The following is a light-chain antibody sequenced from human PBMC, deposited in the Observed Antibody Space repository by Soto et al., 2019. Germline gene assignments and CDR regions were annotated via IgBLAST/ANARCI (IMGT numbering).Light chain of an antibody. J-gene: IGKJ1*01. Sequence: DIPMTQSPSTLSASVGDRVTITCRASQSISSWLVWYQQKPGKAPKLLIYDASSLESGVPSRFSGSGSGTEFTLTISSLQPDDFATYYCQQYNSYSIRTFGQGTKVEIK. CDR2: DAS. CDR3: QQYNSYSIRT. CDR1: QSISSW. V-gene: IGKV1-5*01.